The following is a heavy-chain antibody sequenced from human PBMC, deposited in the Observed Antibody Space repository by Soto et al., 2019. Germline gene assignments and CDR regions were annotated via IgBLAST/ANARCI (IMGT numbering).Heavy chain of an antibody. D-gene: IGHD3-10*01. J-gene: IGHJ3*02. CDR2: IIPILGIA. V-gene: IGHV1-69*02. CDR3: ASITMVRGVWRKGDAFDI. Sequence: QVQLVQSGAEVKKPGSSVKVSCKASGGTFSSYTISWVRQAPGQGLEWMGRIIPILGIANYAQKFQGRVTITADKSTSTAYMELSSLGSEDTAVYYCASITMVRGVWRKGDAFDIWGQGTMVTVSS. CDR1: GGTFSSYT.